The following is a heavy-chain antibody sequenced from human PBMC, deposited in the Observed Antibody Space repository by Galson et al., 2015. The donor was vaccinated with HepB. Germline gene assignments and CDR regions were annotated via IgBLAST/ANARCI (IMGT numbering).Heavy chain of an antibody. J-gene: IGHJ3*02. D-gene: IGHD6-13*01. V-gene: IGHV1-69*04. CDR3: ARYLTEPAAADFDYAFDI. Sequence: SVKVSCKASGGTFSSYAISWVRQAPGQGLEWMGRIIPILGIANYAQKFQGRVTITADKSTSTAYMELSSLRSEDTAVYYCARYLTEPAAADFDYAFDIWGQGTMVTVSS. CDR1: GGTFSSYA. CDR2: IIPILGIA.